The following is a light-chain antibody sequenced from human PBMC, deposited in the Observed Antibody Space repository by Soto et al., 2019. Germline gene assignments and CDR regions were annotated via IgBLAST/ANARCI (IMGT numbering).Light chain of an antibody. J-gene: IGKJ3*01. V-gene: IGKV3-20*01. CDR1: QSVSID. CDR3: QQYGDSPAT. CDR2: GAS. Sequence: EIVMTQSPDTLSVSPGERATLSCRASQSVSIDLAWYQQTPGQAPRLLIYGASSRATGIPDRFSGSGSGTDFTLTFSRLEPEDFAVYYCQQYGDSPATFGPGTKVDIK.